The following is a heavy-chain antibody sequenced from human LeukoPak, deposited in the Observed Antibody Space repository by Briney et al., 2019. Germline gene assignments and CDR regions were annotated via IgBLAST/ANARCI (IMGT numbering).Heavy chain of an antibody. J-gene: IGHJ4*02. CDR2: INPNTGDT. D-gene: IGHD2-8*02. V-gene: IGHV1-2*02. CDR1: GYTFTNYY. CDR3: GRALHKKHLVPD. Sequence: GASVKLSCTASGYTFTNYYIHWVRHAPGQGLGWMGWINPNTGDTTTAQKFQGRVTMTSDTSINTADMALSRLKSDDAAVYFCGRALHKKHLVPDWGQGTLVTVSS.